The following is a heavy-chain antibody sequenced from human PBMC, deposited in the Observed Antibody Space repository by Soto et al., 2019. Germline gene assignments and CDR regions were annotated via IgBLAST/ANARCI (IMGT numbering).Heavy chain of an antibody. CDR1: GYTLTGLS. J-gene: IGHJ6*02. CDR2: FGPEDGET. Sequence: ASLKVSCKVSGYTLTGLSMHWVRQAPGKGLEWMGGFGPEDGETFYAQKFQGRVTMTEDTSTDTAYMELSSLRSEDTAVYYCATVFRMDTAASSYGMDVWGQGTTVTVSS. D-gene: IGHD5-18*01. V-gene: IGHV1-24*01. CDR3: ATVFRMDTAASSYGMDV.